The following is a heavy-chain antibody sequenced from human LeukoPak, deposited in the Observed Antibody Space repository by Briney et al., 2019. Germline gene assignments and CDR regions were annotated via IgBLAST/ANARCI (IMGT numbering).Heavy chain of an antibody. CDR3: AMSTRATVTMAPSDY. J-gene: IGHJ4*02. CDR1: GGSIGSYY. CDR2: IYYSGST. D-gene: IGHD4-17*01. Sequence: SETLSLTCTVSGGSIGSYYWSWIRQPPGKGLEWIGYIYYSGSTNYNPSLKSRVTISVDTSKNQFSLRLSSVTAADTAVYYCAMSTRATVTMAPSDYWGQGTLVTVSS. V-gene: IGHV4-59*01.